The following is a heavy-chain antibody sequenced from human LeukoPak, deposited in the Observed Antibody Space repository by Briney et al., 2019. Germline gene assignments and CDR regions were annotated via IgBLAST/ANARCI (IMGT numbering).Heavy chain of an antibody. J-gene: IGHJ4*02. D-gene: IGHD3-16*01. Sequence: PGGSLRLSCAASGFTFSSYAMHWVRQALGKGLEWVAVILYDGSNKYYADSVKGRFTISRDNSKNTLYLQMNSLRAEDTAVYYCAKAPRLMITFGEIFDYWGQGTLVTVSS. CDR3: AKAPRLMITFGEIFDY. CDR2: ILYDGSNK. CDR1: GFTFSSYA. V-gene: IGHV3-30-3*01.